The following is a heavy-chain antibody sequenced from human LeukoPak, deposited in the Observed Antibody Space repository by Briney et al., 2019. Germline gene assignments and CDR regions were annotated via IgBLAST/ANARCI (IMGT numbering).Heavy chain of an antibody. V-gene: IGHV3-74*01. CDR1: GFTFSSYW. J-gene: IGHJ4*02. D-gene: IGHD6-13*01. CDR3: ARGWITAGAYYNY. Sequence: PGGSLRLSCAASGFTFSSYWMHWVRQAPGKGLVWVSRIHSDGSSTSYADSVRGRFTMSRDNAKNTLYLQMNSLRADDTAVYYCARGWITAGAYYNYWGQGTLVTVSS. CDR2: IHSDGSST.